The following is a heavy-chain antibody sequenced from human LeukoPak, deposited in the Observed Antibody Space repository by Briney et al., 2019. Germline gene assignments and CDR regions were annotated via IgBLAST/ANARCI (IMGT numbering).Heavy chain of an antibody. CDR2: ISYDGSNK. CDR1: GFTFSSYA. Sequence: PGGSLRLSCAASGFTFSSYATHWVRQAPGKGLEWVAVISYDGSNKYYADSVKGRFTISRDNSKNTLYLQMNSLRAEDTAVYYCARDLVGNAGFDYWGQGTLVTVSS. J-gene: IGHJ4*02. V-gene: IGHV3-30*04. CDR3: ARDLVGNAGFDY. D-gene: IGHD1-1*01.